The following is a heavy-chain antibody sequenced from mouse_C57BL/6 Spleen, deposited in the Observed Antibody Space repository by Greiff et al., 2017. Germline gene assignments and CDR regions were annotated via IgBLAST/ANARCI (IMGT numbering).Heavy chain of an antibody. CDR3: ARESGNPYYFDY. CDR1: GYSFTDYN. D-gene: IGHD2-10*02. J-gene: IGHJ2*01. V-gene: IGHV1-39*01. Sequence: FQLQQSGPELVKPGASVQISCKASGYSFTDYNMNWVKQSNGKSLEWIGVINPNYGTTSYNQKFKGKATLTVDQSSSTAYMQINSLTSEDSAVYYCARESGNPYYFDYWGQGTTLAVSS. CDR2: INPNYGTT.